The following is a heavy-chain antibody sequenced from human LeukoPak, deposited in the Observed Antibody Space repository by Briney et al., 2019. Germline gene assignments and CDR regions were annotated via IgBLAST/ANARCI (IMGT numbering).Heavy chain of an antibody. J-gene: IGHJ6*03. Sequence: GGSLRLSCAASGFTFSSYGMYWVRQAPGKGLEWVAFIRYDGSNKYYADSVKGRFTVSRDNSKNTLYLQMRSLRAEDTAVYYCAKGGGYEAQYYYYYLDVWGKGTTVTISS. CDR1: GFTFSSYG. D-gene: IGHD5-12*01. V-gene: IGHV3-30*02. CDR2: IRYDGSNK. CDR3: AKGGGYEAQYYYYYLDV.